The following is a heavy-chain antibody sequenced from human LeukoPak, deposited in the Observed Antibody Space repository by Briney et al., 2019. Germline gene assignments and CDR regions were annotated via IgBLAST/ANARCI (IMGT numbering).Heavy chain of an antibody. CDR1: GFTFSSYS. J-gene: IGHJ6*03. Sequence: GGSLRLSCAASGFTFSSYSMNWVRQAPGEGLEWVSYISFSSSPIYYADSVKGRFTISRDNAKNSLYLQMNSLRAEDTAMYYCARARAGIYMDVWGKGTTVTVSS. V-gene: IGHV3-48*04. CDR3: ARARAGIYMDV. D-gene: IGHD6-13*01. CDR2: ISFSSSPI.